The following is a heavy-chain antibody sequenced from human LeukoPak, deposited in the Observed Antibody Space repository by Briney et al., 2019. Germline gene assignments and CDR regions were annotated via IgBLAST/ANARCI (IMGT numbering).Heavy chain of an antibody. D-gene: IGHD5-18*01. CDR2: ISSSGSTI. CDR3: ARGIQLWSYYYYGVDV. V-gene: IGHV3-11*01. CDR1: GFTFSDYY. Sequence: GGSLRLSCAASGFTFSDYYMSWIRQAPGKGLEWVSYISSSGSTIYYADSVKGRFTISRDNAKNSLYLQMNSLRAEDTAVYYCARGIQLWSYYYYGVDVWGQGTTVTVSS. J-gene: IGHJ6*02.